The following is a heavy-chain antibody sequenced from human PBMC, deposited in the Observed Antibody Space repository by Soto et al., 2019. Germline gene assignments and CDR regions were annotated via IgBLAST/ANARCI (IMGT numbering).Heavy chain of an antibody. Sequence: ASVKVSCKASGYSFTIYGITCVLQAPLQWLEWMGWISTYDGNTNYAQNFQGRVSMARDTSTSTAYMEPRSLRSDDTAVYYCARDRGRSCIGGICPFDYWGQGTLVTVSS. CDR3: ARDRGRSCIGGICPFDY. CDR1: GYSFTIYG. V-gene: IGHV1-18*01. CDR2: ISTYDGNT. J-gene: IGHJ4*02. D-gene: IGHD2-15*01.